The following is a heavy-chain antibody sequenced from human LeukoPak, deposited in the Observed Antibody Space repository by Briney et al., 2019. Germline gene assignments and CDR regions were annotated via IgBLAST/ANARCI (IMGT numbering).Heavy chain of an antibody. J-gene: IGHJ4*02. CDR1: GFTFSSYA. CDR2: ISYDGSNK. V-gene: IGHV3-30-3*01. Sequence: PGRSLRLSCAASGFTFSSYAMHWVRQAPGKGLEWVAVISYDGSNKYYADSVKGRFTISRDKSKNTVYLQMSSLRAEDTAVYYCVRAAPGDCSSTSCSLFDNWGQGILVTVSS. CDR3: VRAAPGDCSSTSCSLFDN. D-gene: IGHD2-2*01.